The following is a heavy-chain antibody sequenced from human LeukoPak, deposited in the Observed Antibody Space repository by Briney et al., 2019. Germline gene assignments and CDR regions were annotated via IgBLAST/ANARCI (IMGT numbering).Heavy chain of an antibody. V-gene: IGHV1-18*01. CDR3: ARDGSEYDILTGYPKDY. J-gene: IGHJ4*02. D-gene: IGHD3-9*01. CDR1: GFTFTSYG. Sequence: GGSLRLSCAASGFTFTSYGISWVRQAPGQGLEWMGWISAYNGNTNYAQKLQGRVTMTTDTSTSTAYMELRNLRSDDTAVYYCARDGSEYDILTGYPKDYWGQGTLVTVSS. CDR2: ISAYNGNT.